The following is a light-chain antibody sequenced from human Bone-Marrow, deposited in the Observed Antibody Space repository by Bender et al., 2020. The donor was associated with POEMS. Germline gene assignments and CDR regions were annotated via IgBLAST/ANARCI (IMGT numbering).Light chain of an antibody. J-gene: IGLJ1*01. V-gene: IGLV2-23*02. CDR3: CSYARDDSLYV. Sequence: QSALTQPASVSGSPGQSITISCTGTSSDVGSYNLVSWYQQYPGKAPKLMIYDVSKRPLGVSSRFSGSKSGNRASLTISGLQTEDEADYYCCSYARDDSLYVFGTGTQVTVL. CDR1: SSDVGSYNL. CDR2: DVS.